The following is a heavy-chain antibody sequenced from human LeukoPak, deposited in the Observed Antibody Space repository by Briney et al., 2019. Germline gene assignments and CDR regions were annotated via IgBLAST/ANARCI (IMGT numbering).Heavy chain of an antibody. V-gene: IGHV4-59*08. CDR1: GFSISSYY. CDR2: IYYSGST. D-gene: IGHD6-19*01. CDR3: ARLSGWPAYYRDV. J-gene: IGHJ6*03. Sequence: SETLTLSCTASGFSISSYYLSWIRQPPGKGLEWIGYIYYSGSTNYNPSLKSRVTISVDTSKNQFYLKLSSVTAADTAVYYCARLSGWPAYYRDVWGKGTTVTVSS.